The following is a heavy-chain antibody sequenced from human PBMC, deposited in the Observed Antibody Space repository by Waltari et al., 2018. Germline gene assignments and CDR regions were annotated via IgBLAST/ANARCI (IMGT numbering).Heavy chain of an antibody. Sequence: EVRLVESGGGVVQSGESLRFSCAASGFSFSNFAMVWVRQVPGKGLEWVSSITGSADNTYDADAVRGRFTISRDNSKNTLYLQMDGLRAEDTAIYYCAKVPYDNFWTGYFFFDLWGQGAQVTVSS. V-gene: IGHV3-23*04. CDR2: ITGSADNT. CDR1: GFSFSNFA. J-gene: IGHJ1*01. CDR3: AKVPYDNFWTGYFFFDL. D-gene: IGHD3-3*01.